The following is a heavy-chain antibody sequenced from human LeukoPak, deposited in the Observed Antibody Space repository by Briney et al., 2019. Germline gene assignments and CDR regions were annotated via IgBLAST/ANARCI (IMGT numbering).Heavy chain of an antibody. Sequence: SVKVSCTASGGTFSSYAISWVRQAPGQGLEWMGGIIPIFGTANYAQKFQGRVTITADESTSTAYMELSSLRSEDTAVYYCARDRNIVVVPAARVDWFDPWGQGTLVTVSS. CDR1: GGTFSSYA. J-gene: IGHJ5*02. CDR2: IIPIFGTA. CDR3: ARDRNIVVVPAARVDWFDP. D-gene: IGHD2-2*01. V-gene: IGHV1-69*13.